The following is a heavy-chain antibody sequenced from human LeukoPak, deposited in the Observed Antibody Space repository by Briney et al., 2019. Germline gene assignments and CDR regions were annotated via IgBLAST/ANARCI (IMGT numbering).Heavy chain of an antibody. CDR1: GFTFSSYW. V-gene: IGHV3-74*01. Sequence: GGSLRLSCAASGFTFSSYWMHWARQAPGKGLVWVSRINSDGSSTSYADSVKGRFTISRDNAKNTLYLQMNSLRAEDTAVYYCARAGHIVVVTADYWGQGTLVTVSS. CDR3: ARAGHIVVVTADY. D-gene: IGHD2-21*02. CDR2: INSDGSST. J-gene: IGHJ4*02.